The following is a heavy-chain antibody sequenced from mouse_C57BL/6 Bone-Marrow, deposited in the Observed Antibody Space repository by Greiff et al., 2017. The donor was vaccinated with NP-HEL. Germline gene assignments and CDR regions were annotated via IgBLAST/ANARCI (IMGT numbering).Heavy chain of an antibody. Sequence: EVKVVESGGGLVKPGGSLKLSCAASGFTFSSYTMSWVRQTPEKRLEWVATISGGGGNTYYPDSVKGRFTISRDNAKNTLYLQMSSLRSEDTALYYCARPYYYGSSYCDYWGQGTTLTVSS. D-gene: IGHD1-1*01. CDR2: ISGGGGNT. CDR1: GFTFSSYT. J-gene: IGHJ2*01. V-gene: IGHV5-9*01. CDR3: ARPYYYGSSYCDY.